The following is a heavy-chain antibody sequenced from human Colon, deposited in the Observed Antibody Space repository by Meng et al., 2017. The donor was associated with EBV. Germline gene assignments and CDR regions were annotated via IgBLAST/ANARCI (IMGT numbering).Heavy chain of an antibody. D-gene: IGHD6-19*01. J-gene: IGHJ4*02. CDR1: GGSVSSGGYY. Sequence: QVQLQESGPGLVKPLPTLSLTCTVSGGSVSSGGYYWTWIRQHPGKGLEWFGHIYYSGSTFYNPSLKRRVIISIDTSKNQFSLNLRSVTAADTAVYYCARVSSGWDYFDYWGQGTLVTVSS. CDR3: ARVSSGWDYFDY. CDR2: IYYSGST. V-gene: IGHV4-31*03.